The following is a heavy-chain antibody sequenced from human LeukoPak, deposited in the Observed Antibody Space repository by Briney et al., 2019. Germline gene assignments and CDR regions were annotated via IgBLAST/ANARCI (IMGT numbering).Heavy chain of an antibody. D-gene: IGHD5-18*01. CDR1: GGSISSGDYY. V-gene: IGHV4-30-4*01. Sequence: KSSQTLSLTCTVSGGSISSGDYYWSWIRQPPGKGLEWIGYIYYSGSTYYNPSLKSRVTISVDTSKNQFSLKLSSVAAADTAVYYCAREGRYRFAMDVWGQGTTVTVSS. J-gene: IGHJ6*02. CDR2: IYYSGST. CDR3: AREGRYRFAMDV.